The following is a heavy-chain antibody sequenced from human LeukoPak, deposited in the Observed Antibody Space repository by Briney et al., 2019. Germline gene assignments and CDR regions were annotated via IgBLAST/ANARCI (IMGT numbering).Heavy chain of an antibody. Sequence: PGGSLRLSCAASGFTFDDYAMHWVRQSPGKGLEWVSGISWNSGSIGYADSVKGRFTISRDNAKNSLYLQMNSLRAEDTALYYCAKGVLLWFGELYHWGQGTLVTVSS. D-gene: IGHD3-10*01. CDR1: GFTFDDYA. J-gene: IGHJ5*02. V-gene: IGHV3-9*01. CDR3: AKGVLLWFGELYH. CDR2: ISWNSGSI.